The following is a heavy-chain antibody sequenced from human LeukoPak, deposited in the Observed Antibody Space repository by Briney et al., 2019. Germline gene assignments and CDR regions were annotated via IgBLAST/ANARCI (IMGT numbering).Heavy chain of an antibody. CDR1: GGSISSYC. CDR3: ARVRYCSSTSCYRSWSAFDI. Sequence: KTSETLSLTCTVSGGSISSYCWSWIRQPAGKGLEWIGRIYTSGSTNYNPSLKSRVTMSVDTSKNQFSLKLSSVTAADTAVYYCARVRYCSSTSCYRSWSAFDIWGQGTIVTVSS. J-gene: IGHJ3*02. CDR2: IYTSGST. V-gene: IGHV4-4*07. D-gene: IGHD2-2*02.